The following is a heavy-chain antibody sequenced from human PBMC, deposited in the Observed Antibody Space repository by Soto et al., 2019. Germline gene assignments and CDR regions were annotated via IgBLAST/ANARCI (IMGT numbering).Heavy chain of an antibody. D-gene: IGHD1-26*01. J-gene: IGHJ6*02. CDR2: ISGSGVNT. V-gene: IGHV3-23*01. CDR3: AKGISGSDGDGLDV. Sequence: GGSLRLSCAASRFTFSTYAMTWVRQAQGQGLEWVSTISGSGVNTYYADSVKGRFTISRDNSNNTLFLQMNTLRAGDTAVYYCAKGISGSDGDGLDVWGQGTTVTVSS. CDR1: RFTFSTYA.